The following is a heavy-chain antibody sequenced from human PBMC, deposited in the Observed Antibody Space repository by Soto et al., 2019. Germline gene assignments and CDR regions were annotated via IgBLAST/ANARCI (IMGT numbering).Heavy chain of an antibody. J-gene: IGHJ4*02. D-gene: IGHD3-22*01. Sequence: PSETLSLTCTVSGGSISNGNYYWSWIRQHPGKGLEWIGYIYFSGRTYYNPSLKSRVTISADTSKNQFSLKLSSVTAADTAVYYCARYSSGLLLYWGQGTLVTVSS. V-gene: IGHV4-31*03. CDR1: GGSISNGNYY. CDR2: IYFSGRT. CDR3: ARYSSGLLLY.